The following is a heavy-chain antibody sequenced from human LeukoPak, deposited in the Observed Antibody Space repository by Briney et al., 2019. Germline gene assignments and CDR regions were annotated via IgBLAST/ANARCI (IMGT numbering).Heavy chain of an antibody. CDR1: GGSISSGGYY. J-gene: IGHJ5*02. Sequence: SETLSLTCTVSGGSISSGGYYWSWIRQPPGKGLEWIGYIYYSGSTNYNPSLKSRVTISVDTSKNQFSLKLSSVTAADTAVYYCARSIAAAANWFDPWGQGTLVTVSS. V-gene: IGHV4-61*08. CDR3: ARSIAAAANWFDP. CDR2: IYYSGST. D-gene: IGHD6-13*01.